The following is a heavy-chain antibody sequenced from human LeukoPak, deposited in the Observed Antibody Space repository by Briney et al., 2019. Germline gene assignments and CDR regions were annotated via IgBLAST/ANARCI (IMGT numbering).Heavy chain of an antibody. CDR1: GGSISSYN. CDR2: IYSSGNT. CDR3: ARRAGSGSYYLFFDY. J-gene: IGHJ4*02. D-gene: IGHD3-10*01. Sequence: SETLSLTCTVSGGSISSYNWSWIRQPAGKGLELIGRIYSSGNTNYNPSLKGPVTMSVDTSKNHFSLKLSTVTAPDTRLYYLARRAGSGSYYLFFDYWGQGTLVTVSS. V-gene: IGHV4-4*07.